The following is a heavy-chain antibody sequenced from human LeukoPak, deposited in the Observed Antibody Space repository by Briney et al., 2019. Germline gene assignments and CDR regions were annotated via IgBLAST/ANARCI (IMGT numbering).Heavy chain of an antibody. CDR1: GFTFSSYE. CDR2: ISSSGSTI. Sequence: PGGSLRLSCAASGFTFSSYEMNWVRQAPGKGLEWVSYISSSGSTIYYADSVKGRFTISRDNAKTSLYLQMNSLRAEDTAVYYCASHIVVVPAADFDCWGQGTLVTVSS. D-gene: IGHD2-2*01. V-gene: IGHV3-48*03. CDR3: ASHIVVVPAADFDC. J-gene: IGHJ4*02.